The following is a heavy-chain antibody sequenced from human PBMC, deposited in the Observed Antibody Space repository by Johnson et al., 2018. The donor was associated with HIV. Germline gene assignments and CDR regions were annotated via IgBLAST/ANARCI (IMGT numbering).Heavy chain of an antibody. J-gene: IGHJ3*02. CDR3: AIDTREWQLRGWEDFDI. CDR1: GFTFDDYA. Sequence: VQLVESGGGLVQPGRSLRLSCAASGFTFDDYAMHWVRHAPGKGLVWVSRINSDGSSTSYADSVKGRFTISSDQAKNTLHLQMNSLRADDTAVYYCAIDTREWQLRGWEDFDIWGQGTVVTVSS. V-gene: IGHV3-74*01. D-gene: IGHD5-24*01. CDR2: INSDGSST.